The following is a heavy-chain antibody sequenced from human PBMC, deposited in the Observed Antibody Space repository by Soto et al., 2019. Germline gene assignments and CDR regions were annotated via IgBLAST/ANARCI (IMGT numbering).Heavy chain of an antibody. V-gene: IGHV1-69*13. Sequence: ASVKVSCKSSGYIFKNYAVTWLRQAPGQGLEWMGGIIPVFGTPDYSREFRGRVTITADESTSTVYMELRSLTSEDTAVYYCARHLYDYVWGSYRHWGQGTLVTVSS. CDR2: IIPVFGTP. J-gene: IGHJ4*02. CDR3: ARHLYDYVWGSYRH. D-gene: IGHD3-16*02. CDR1: GYIFKNYA.